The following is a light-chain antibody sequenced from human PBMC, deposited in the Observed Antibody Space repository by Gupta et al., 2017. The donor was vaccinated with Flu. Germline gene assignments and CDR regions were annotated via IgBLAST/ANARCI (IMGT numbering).Light chain of an antibody. Sequence: QSVLAQPPSASGTPGQRVTISCSGSSSNIGSNTVNWYQQVPGTAPKLLIYGNNQRPSGVPDRFSGSKSGTSASLAISGLQSEDEADYYCAACDDSLNGHYVFGTGTKVTVL. J-gene: IGLJ1*01. V-gene: IGLV1-44*01. CDR2: GNN. CDR1: SSNIGSNT. CDR3: AACDDSLNGHYV.